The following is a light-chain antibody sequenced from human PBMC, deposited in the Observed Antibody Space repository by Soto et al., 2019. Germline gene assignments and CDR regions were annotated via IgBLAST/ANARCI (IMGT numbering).Light chain of an antibody. CDR2: DAS. CDR1: QSVSSY. Sequence: EIVLTQSPATLSLSPGERATLSCRASQSVSSYLAWYQQKPGQAPRLLIYDASNRATGIPARFSGSGSGTDFTFTISSLEPEDFAVYYCLQRSNRLITFGQGTRLEIK. CDR3: LQRSNRLIT. J-gene: IGKJ5*01. V-gene: IGKV3-11*01.